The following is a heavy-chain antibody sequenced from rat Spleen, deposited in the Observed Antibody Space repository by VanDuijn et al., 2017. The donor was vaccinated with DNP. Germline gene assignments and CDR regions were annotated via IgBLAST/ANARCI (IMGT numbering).Heavy chain of an antibody. D-gene: IGHD1-11*01. CDR3: ARGNYGGYDY. Sequence: QVQLKESGPGLVQPSQTLSLTCTVSGCSLTNYGVNWVRQPPGKGLEWMGVIWSGGNTDYNSGLKPRLSISRDTSESQVFLTVNSLQTEDIATYYCARGNYGGYDYWGQGTLVTVSS. J-gene: IGHJ3*01. V-gene: IGHV2S13*01. CDR1: GCSLTNYG. CDR2: IWSGGNT.